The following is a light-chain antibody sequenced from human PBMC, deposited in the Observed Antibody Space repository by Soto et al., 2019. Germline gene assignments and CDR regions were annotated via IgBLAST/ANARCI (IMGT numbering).Light chain of an antibody. CDR2: LGS. J-gene: IGKJ1*01. Sequence: DIVMTQSPLSLPVTPGEPASISCRSSQSLLHSNGYNYLDWYLQKPGQSPQLLIYLGSNRASGVADRFSGSGSGTDFTLKISRVEAEDVGVYYCLQALQTPWTFGQGIKVEI. CDR3: LQALQTPWT. V-gene: IGKV2-28*01. CDR1: QSLLHSNGYNY.